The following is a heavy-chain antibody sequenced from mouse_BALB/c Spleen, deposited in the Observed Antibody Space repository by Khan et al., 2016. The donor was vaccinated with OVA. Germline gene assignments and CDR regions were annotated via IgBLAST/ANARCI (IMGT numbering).Heavy chain of an antibody. J-gene: IGHJ3*01. CDR3: ARRNYFGYTVAY. CDR1: GYTFTDYY. V-gene: IGHV1-77*01. CDR2: ISPGSGDT. Sequence: QVQLQQSGAELARPGASVKLSCKASGYTFTDYYINWVKQRTGQGLEWIGEISPGSGDTYYNERFKGKATLTAAKSSSTAYMQLSSLTSEASAVYFCARRNYFGYTVAYWGQGTLVTVSA. D-gene: IGHD1-2*01.